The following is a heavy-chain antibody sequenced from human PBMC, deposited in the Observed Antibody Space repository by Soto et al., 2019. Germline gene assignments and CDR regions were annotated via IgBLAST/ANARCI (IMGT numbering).Heavy chain of an antibody. CDR3: ARDHGMFLSYYYYGMDV. D-gene: IGHD3-10*02. V-gene: IGHV3-30-3*01. J-gene: IGHJ6*02. Sequence: PGGSLRLSCAASGFTFSRFSMHWVRQAPGKGLAWVAVISYDGNNKHFAESVKGRFSISRDDSKNTVYLEMNNLRGDDSAVYYCARDHGMFLSYYYYGMDVWGQGTTVTVS. CDR1: GFTFSRFS. CDR2: ISYDGNNK.